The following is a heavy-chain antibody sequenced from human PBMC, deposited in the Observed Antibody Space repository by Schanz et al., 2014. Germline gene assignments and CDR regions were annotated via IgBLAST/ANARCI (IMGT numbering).Heavy chain of an antibody. V-gene: IGHV4-4*02. CDR2: IYHTGST. CDR1: GFTVSSNH. J-gene: IGHJ4*02. Sequence: QVQMVESGGGVVQPGRSLRLSCAVSGFTVSSNHMSWVRQAPGKGLEWIGEIYHTGSTNYNPSLKSRVTISVDTSKNQFSLKLRSVTAADTAVYYCARAARRTRVVPLYFDYWGQGTLVTVSS. D-gene: IGHD2-2*01. CDR3: ARAARRTRVVPLYFDY.